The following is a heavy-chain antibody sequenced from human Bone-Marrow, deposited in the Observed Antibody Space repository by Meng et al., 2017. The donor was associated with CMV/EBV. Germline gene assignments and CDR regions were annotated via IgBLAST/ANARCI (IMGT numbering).Heavy chain of an antibody. CDR1: GGSVSSGSYY. D-gene: IGHD3-3*01. V-gene: IGHV4-61*01. CDR2: IYYSGST. Sequence: SETLSLTCTVSGGSVSSGSYYWSWIRQPPGKGLEWIGYIYYSGSTNYNPSLKSRVTISVDTSKNQFSLKLSSVTAADTAVYYCVRSYDFWSGYYYYWGQGTLVTVSS. J-gene: IGHJ4*02. CDR3: VRSYDFWSGYYYY.